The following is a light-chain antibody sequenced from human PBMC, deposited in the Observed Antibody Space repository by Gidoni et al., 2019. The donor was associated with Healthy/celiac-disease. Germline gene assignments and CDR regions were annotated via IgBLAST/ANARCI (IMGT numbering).Light chain of an antibody. Sequence: DIQMTQSPSSLSASVGDRVTITCRASQSISSYLNWYQQKPGKAPKLLIYAASSLQSGVPSRFSGSGSGTDFTLTISSLQPEDFATYYCQQSYSNTFXGXTKVEIK. V-gene: IGKV1-39*01. CDR2: AAS. CDR1: QSISSY. CDR3: QQSYSNT. J-gene: IGKJ4*01.